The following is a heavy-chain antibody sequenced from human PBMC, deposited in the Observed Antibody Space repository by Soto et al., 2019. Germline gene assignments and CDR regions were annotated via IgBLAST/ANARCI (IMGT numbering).Heavy chain of an antibody. V-gene: IGHV1-69*13. J-gene: IGHJ3*02. CDR3: AIPRTVRFLEWSPRAYDAFDI. CDR2: IIPIFGTA. D-gene: IGHD3-3*01. Sequence: GASVKVSCKASGGTFSSYAISWVRQAPGQGLEWMGGIIPIFGTANYAQKFQGRVTITADESTSTAYMELSSLRSEDTAVYYCAIPRTVRFLEWSPRAYDAFDIWGQGTMVTVSS. CDR1: GGTFSSYA.